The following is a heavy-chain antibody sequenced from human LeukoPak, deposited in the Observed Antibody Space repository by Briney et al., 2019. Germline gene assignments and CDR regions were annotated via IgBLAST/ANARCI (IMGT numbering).Heavy chain of an antibody. CDR1: GGSISSYY. V-gene: IGHV4-59*01. CDR2: IYYSGST. CDR3: ARVAYDSSGYPHDAFDI. J-gene: IGHJ3*02. Sequence: PSETLSLTCTVSGGSISSYYWSWIRQPPGKGLEWIGYIYYSGSTNYNPSLKSRVTISVDTSENQFSLKLSSVTAADTAVYYCARVAYDSSGYPHDAFDIWGQGTMVTVSS. D-gene: IGHD3-22*01.